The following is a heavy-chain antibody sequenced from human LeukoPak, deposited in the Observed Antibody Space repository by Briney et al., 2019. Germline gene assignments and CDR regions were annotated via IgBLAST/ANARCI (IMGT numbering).Heavy chain of an antibody. CDR1: GYTFTGHY. V-gene: IGHV1-2*02. CDR3: ARGYALYSGRYIDFDY. D-gene: IGHD1-26*01. CDR2: INPNNGGT. J-gene: IGHJ4*02. Sequence: ASVTVSCTASGYTFTGHYMHWVRQAPGQGLEWMGWINPNNGGTNYAQKFQGRVTMTRDTSISTAYMELSRLRSDDTAVYYCARGYALYSGRYIDFDYWGQGTLVTVSS.